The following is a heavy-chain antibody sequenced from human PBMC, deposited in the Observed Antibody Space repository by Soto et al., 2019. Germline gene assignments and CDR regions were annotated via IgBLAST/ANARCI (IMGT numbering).Heavy chain of an antibody. CDR3: AREENCSGGTCYSEYFHR. CDR2: VNPSGGST. D-gene: IGHD2-15*01. J-gene: IGHJ1*01. V-gene: IGHV1-46*01. CDR1: GYLFTAYS. Sequence: ASVKVSRKASGYLFTAYSMHWVRLAPGQGLEWMGVVNPSGGSTKYAQNFQGGVTMTRDTSTTTIYMELSSLRSDDTAIYYCAREENCSGGTCYSEYFHRWGQGTLVTVSS.